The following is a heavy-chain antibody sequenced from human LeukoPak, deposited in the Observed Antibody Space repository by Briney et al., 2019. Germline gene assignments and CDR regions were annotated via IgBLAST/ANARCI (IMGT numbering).Heavy chain of an antibody. V-gene: IGHV1-69*06. Sequence: SVKVSCKASGGTFSSYAIGWVRQAPGQGLEWMGGIIPIFGTANYAQKFQGRVTITADKSTSTAYMELSSLRSEDTAVYYCARAGIAAVLYDYWGQGTLVTVSS. J-gene: IGHJ4*02. CDR1: GGTFSSYA. CDR2: IIPIFGTA. CDR3: ARAGIAAVLYDY. D-gene: IGHD6-13*01.